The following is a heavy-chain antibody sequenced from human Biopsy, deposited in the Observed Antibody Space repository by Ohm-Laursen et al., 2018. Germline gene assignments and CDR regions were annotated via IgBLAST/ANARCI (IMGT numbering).Heavy chain of an antibody. D-gene: IGHD2-21*02. J-gene: IGHJ4*02. CDR3: ARDDAVTVIRGLYY. CDR2: LYYSGTT. V-gene: IGHV4-59*01. CDR1: GGSLSSYY. Sequence: TLSLTCTVSGGSLSSYYWNWIRQPPGKGLEWIGYLYYSGTTDYSPSLKSRVTISIDKSKNQFFLKLSSVTAEDPAVYYCARDDAVTVIRGLYYWGQGALVTVSS.